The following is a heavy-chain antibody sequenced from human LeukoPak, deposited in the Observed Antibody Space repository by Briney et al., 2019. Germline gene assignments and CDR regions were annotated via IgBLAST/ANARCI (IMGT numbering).Heavy chain of an antibody. CDR2: IYYSGST. J-gene: IGHJ6*02. CDR1: GGSVSTGSYY. V-gene: IGHV4-39*01. CDR3: ARHSRDYYNNYGLEV. Sequence: SETLSLTCSVSGGSVSTGSYYWAWIRQPPGEGLEWIGTIYYSGSTTYNPSLKSRVTISVDTSKNQFSLKLSSVTAADTAVYLCARHSRDYYNNYGLEVWGPGTTVTVS.